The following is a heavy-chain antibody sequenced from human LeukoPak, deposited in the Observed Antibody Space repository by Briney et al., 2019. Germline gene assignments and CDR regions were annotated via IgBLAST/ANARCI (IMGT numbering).Heavy chain of an antibody. Sequence: PSETLSLTCSVSGAIIKREGFNWDWIRQPPGKGLEYIGSIFYNGNTYYNPSLESRVTISVDTSKNQFPLNMFYVTAADTARYYCKRRPKEPGFWSGYVDSWGHGTLVTVSS. CDR2: IFYNGNT. CDR3: KRRPKEPGFWSGYVDS. J-gene: IGHJ5*01. D-gene: IGHD3-3*01. V-gene: IGHV4-39*01. CDR1: GAIIKREGFN.